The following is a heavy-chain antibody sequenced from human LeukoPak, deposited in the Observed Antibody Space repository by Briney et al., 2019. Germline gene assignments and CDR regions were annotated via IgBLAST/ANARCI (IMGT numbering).Heavy chain of an antibody. CDR1: GGSFSGYY. CDR3: ARQKAGTVDY. D-gene: IGHD6-19*01. J-gene: IGHJ4*02. V-gene: IGHV4-34*01. Sequence: PSETLSLTCAVYGGSFSGYYWSWIRQPPGKGLEWIGEINHSGSTNYNPSLKSRVTISVDTSKNQFSLKLSSVTAADTAVYYCARQKAGTVDYWGQGTLVTVSS. CDR2: INHSGST.